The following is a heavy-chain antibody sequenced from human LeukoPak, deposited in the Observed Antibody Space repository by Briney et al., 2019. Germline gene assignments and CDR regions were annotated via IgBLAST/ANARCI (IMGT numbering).Heavy chain of an antibody. CDR1: GASISIYS. V-gene: IGHV4-59*01. D-gene: IGHD2-2*01. CDR3: AKSNRYCDSASCYEAFDI. CDR2: IYYSGSP. Sequence: SETLSLTCTVSGASISIYSCSWIRQPPGQALEWIGYIYYSGSPNYNPSLKSRVTMSVDASKNQFSLKVSSVTAADTAVYYCAKSNRYCDSASCYEAFDIWGQGTMVTVSS. J-gene: IGHJ3*02.